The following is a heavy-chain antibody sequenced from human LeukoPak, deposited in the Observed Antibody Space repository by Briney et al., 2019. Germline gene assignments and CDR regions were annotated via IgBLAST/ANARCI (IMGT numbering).Heavy chain of an antibody. CDR1: GFTFSSYG. D-gene: IGHD3-22*01. Sequence: PGRSLRLSCAASGFTFSSYGMHWVHQAPGKGLEWVAVIWYDGSNKYYADSVKGRFTISRDNSKNTLYLQMNSLRAEDTAVYYCARDWMDPYYYDSSGYSLPYGMDVWGQGTTVTVSS. J-gene: IGHJ6*02. V-gene: IGHV3-33*01. CDR3: ARDWMDPYYYDSSGYSLPYGMDV. CDR2: IWYDGSNK.